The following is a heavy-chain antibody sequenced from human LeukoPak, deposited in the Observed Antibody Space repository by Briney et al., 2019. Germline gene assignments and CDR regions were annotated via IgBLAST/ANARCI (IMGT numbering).Heavy chain of an antibody. D-gene: IGHD3-3*01. J-gene: IGHJ4*02. CDR3: ASQQYYDFWSGYYLVY. V-gene: IGHV1-69*05. CDR1: GGTFSSYA. Sequence: GSSVKVSCKASGGTFSSYAISWVRQAPGQGLEWMGRIIPIFGTANYAQKFQGRVTITTDESTSTAYMELSSLRSEGTAVYYCASQQYYDFWSGYYLVYWGQGTLVTVSS. CDR2: IIPIFGTA.